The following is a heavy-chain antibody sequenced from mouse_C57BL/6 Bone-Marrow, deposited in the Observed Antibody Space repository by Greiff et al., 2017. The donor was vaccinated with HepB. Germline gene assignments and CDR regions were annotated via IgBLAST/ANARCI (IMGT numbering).Heavy chain of an antibody. Sequence: SGPELVKPGASVKMSCKASGYTFTDYNMHWVKQSHGKSLEWIGYINPNNGGTSYNQKFKGKATLTVNKSSSTAYMELRSLTSEDSAVYYCARCSDYYGSDYAMDYWGQGTSVTVSS. J-gene: IGHJ4*01. V-gene: IGHV1-22*01. CDR2: INPNNGGT. D-gene: IGHD1-1*01. CDR3: ARCSDYYGSDYAMDY. CDR1: GYTFTDYN.